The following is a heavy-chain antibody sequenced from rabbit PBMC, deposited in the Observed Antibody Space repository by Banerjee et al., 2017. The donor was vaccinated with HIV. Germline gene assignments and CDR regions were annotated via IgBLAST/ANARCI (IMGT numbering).Heavy chain of an antibody. CDR2: IDAGSTGST. CDR1: GFSFSSTYW. V-gene: IGHV1S45*01. CDR3: ARDAGNSYYDL. J-gene: IGHJ4*01. D-gene: IGHD8-1*01. Sequence: QEQLEESGGDLVKPEGSLTLTCTASGFSFSSTYWICWVRQAPGKGPEWIACIDAGSTGSTYYASWVNGRFTISSDDAQNTVYLQMNSLTAADTAIYFCARDAGNSYYDLWGPGTLVTVS.